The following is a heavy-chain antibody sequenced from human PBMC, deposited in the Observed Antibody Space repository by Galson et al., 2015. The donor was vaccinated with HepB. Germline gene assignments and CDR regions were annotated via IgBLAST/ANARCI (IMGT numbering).Heavy chain of an antibody. CDR2: ISGSGGTT. V-gene: IGHV3-23*01. CDR3: ARESPPRALDY. J-gene: IGHJ4*02. Sequence: SLRLSCAASGFTFNNYAVSWVRQAPGKGLEWVSTISGSGGTTYYTDSVKGRFTISRDNSKNTLYLQMNSLRAEDTAVYYCARESPPRALDYWGQGTLVTVSS. CDR1: GFTFNNYA. D-gene: IGHD1-26*01.